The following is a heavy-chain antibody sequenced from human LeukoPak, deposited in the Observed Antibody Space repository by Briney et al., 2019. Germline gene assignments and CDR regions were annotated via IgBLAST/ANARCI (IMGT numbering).Heavy chain of an antibody. CDR2: VMSGRGST. Sequence: GGSLRLSCAASGFSVSDYSISWIRQSPRKGPEGISYVMSGRGSTNYADSVKGRFTISRDNAKNSVALQLDGLRADDTGVYFCTRERRGTYYAFESWGQGTLVTVSS. CDR1: GFSVSDYS. V-gene: IGHV3-11*05. J-gene: IGHJ4*02. D-gene: IGHD3-16*01. CDR3: TRERRGTYYAFES.